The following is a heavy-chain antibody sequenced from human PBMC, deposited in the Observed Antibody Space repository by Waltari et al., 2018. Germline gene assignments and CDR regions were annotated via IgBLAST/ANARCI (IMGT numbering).Heavy chain of an antibody. V-gene: IGHV4-34*01. D-gene: IGHD3-10*01. CDR1: GGSFSGYY. CDR3: ARRGLLWFGDQDVEFDY. Sequence: QVQLQQWGAGLLKPSETLSLTCAVYGGSFSGYYWSWIRQPPGKGLEWIGEINHSGSTNYNPSLKSRVTISVDTSKNQFSLKLSSVTAADTAVYYCARRGLLWFGDQDVEFDYWGQGTLVTVSS. J-gene: IGHJ4*02. CDR2: INHSGST.